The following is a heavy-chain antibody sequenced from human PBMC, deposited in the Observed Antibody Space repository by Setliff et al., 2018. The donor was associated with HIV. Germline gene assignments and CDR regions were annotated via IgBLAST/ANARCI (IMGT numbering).Heavy chain of an antibody. CDR1: GSTFNSHT. D-gene: IGHD3-3*01. CDR3: VRGVQSPPHYSYYYMDV. V-gene: IGHV1-69*02. CDR2: IIPILGVA. J-gene: IGHJ6*03. Sequence: SVKVSCKASGSTFNSHTINWVRQAPGQGLDWMGRIIPILGVANYAQRFQGKVTITADKSTSTAYMEPTSLRFDDTAMYYCVRGVQSPPHYSYYYMDVWGEGTMVTVSS.